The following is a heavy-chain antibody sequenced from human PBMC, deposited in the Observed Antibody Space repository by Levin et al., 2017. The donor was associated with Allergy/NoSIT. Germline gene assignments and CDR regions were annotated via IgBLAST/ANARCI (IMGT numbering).Heavy chain of an antibody. D-gene: IGHD2-2*01. CDR3: AKDLLAGRHHYAADAFDV. V-gene: IGHV3-9*01. CDR2: ISWNSGSL. J-gene: IGHJ3*01. Sequence: GGSLRLSCAASGFSFDAYAMHWVRQPPGKGLEWVSGISWNSGSLAYADSVKGRFTITRDNAKNSLYLQMNSLRPEDTAVYFCAKDLLAGRHHYAADAFDVWGQGTMVTVSS. CDR1: GFSFDAYA.